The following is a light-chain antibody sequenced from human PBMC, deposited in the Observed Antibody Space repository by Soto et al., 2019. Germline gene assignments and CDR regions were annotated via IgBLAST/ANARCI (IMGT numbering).Light chain of an antibody. Sequence: QSVLTQPASVSGSPGQSITISCTGTSSDVGSYTLVSWYQQHPGKAPKDMIYEVSKRPSGVANRFSGSKSGNTASLTISGLQAEEEADYYCCSHGGNYVLGTGTKLTVL. CDR2: EVS. V-gene: IGLV2-23*02. CDR1: SSDVGSYTL. J-gene: IGLJ1*01. CDR3: CSHGGNYV.